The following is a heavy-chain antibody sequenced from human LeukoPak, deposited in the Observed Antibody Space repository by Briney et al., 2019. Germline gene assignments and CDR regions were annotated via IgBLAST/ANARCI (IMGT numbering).Heavy chain of an antibody. J-gene: IGHJ5*02. V-gene: IGHV4-34*01. CDR1: GGSFSGYY. CDR2: INHSGST. Sequence: ETLSLTCAVYGGSFSGYYWSWIRQPPGKGLEWIGEINHSGSTNYNPSLKSRVTVSVDTSKNQFSLKLSSVTAADTAVYYCARGPRNYYGSGSYYNVGWFDPWGQGTLVTVSS. CDR3: ARGPRNYYGSGSYYNVGWFDP. D-gene: IGHD3-10*01.